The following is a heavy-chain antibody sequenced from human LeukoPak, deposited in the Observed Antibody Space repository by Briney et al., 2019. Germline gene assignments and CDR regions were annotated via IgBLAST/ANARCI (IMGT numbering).Heavy chain of an antibody. V-gene: IGHV4-34*01. CDR1: GGSFSGYY. CDR2: INHSGST. J-gene: IGHJ4*02. D-gene: IGHD6-13*01. CDR3: ARQRYSSSWLDY. Sequence: SETLSLTCAVYGGSFSGYYWSWIRQPPGKGLEWIGEINHSGSTNYNPSLKSRVTISVDTSKNQFSLKLSSVTAADTAVYYCARQRYSSSWLDYWGQGTLVTVSS.